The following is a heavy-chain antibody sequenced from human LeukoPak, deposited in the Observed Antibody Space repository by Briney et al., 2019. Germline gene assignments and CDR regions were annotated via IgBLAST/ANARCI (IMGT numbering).Heavy chain of an antibody. CDR2: ISYDGSNK. Sequence: PGGSLRLSCAASGFTFSSYGIHWVRQAPGKGLEWVAVISYDGSNKYYADSVKGRFPISRDNSKNTLYLQMNSLRAEDTAVYYCAKSGDSTGFWDFDYWGQGTLVTVSS. V-gene: IGHV3-30*18. CDR3: AKSGDSTGFWDFDY. CDR1: GFTFSSYG. J-gene: IGHJ4*02. D-gene: IGHD3-22*01.